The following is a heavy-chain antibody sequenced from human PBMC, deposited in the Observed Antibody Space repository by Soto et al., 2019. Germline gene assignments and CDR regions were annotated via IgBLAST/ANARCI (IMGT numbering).Heavy chain of an antibody. D-gene: IGHD2-21*02. J-gene: IGHJ4*02. CDR1: GESFSGYY. CDR2: INHSGST. CDR3: ARRRAPGWWRLFDY. Sequence: TSQTLSPSCAVYGESFSGYYWSWIRQPPGKGLEWIGEINHSGSTNYNPSLKSRVTISVDTSKNQFSLKLSSVTAADTAVYYCARRRAPGWWRLFDYWGQGTLVTVSS. V-gene: IGHV4-34*01.